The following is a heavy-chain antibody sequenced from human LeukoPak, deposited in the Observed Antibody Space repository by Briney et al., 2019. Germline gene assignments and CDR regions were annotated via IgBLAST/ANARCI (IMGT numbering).Heavy chain of an antibody. CDR1: GFTFSTYW. Sequence: GGSLRLSCAASGFTFSTYWMSWVRQAPGKGLEWVAVISYDGSNKYYADSVKGRFTISRDNSKNTLYLQMNSLRAEDTAVYYCARDLADLNYDSSGIGCGYWGQGTLVTVSS. D-gene: IGHD3-22*01. J-gene: IGHJ4*02. CDR2: ISYDGSNK. CDR3: ARDLADLNYDSSGIGCGY. V-gene: IGHV3-30-3*01.